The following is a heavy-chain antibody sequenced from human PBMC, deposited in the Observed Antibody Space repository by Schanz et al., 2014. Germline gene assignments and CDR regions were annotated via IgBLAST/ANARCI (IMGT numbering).Heavy chain of an antibody. Sequence: EVQLLESGGGLVQPGGSLRLSCSASGFTFSTYAMSWVRQAPGKGLEWVSAINGNGGITYYADPVKGRFTISRDNSKNTLYLQMKSLRVEDTAVYYCAKHVRSLTGNDYWGQGTLVTVSS. J-gene: IGHJ4*02. V-gene: IGHV3-23*01. CDR3: AKHVRSLTGNDY. D-gene: IGHD3-9*01. CDR2: INGNGGIT. CDR1: GFTFSTYA.